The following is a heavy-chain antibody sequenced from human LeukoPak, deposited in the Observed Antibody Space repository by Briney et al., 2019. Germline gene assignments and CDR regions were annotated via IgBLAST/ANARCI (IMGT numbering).Heavy chain of an antibody. CDR1: GFTFSSYA. D-gene: IGHD2-2*01. CDR3: ARGPYCSSTSCYWGDYYYYYGMDV. CDR2: IWYDGSNK. J-gene: IGHJ6*02. Sequence: GGSLRLSCAASGFTFSSYAMHWVRQAPGKGLEWVAVIWYDGSNKYYADSVKGRFTISRDNSKNTLYLQMNSLRAEDTAVYYCARGPYCSSTSCYWGDYYYYYGMDVWGQGTTVTVSS. V-gene: IGHV3-33*08.